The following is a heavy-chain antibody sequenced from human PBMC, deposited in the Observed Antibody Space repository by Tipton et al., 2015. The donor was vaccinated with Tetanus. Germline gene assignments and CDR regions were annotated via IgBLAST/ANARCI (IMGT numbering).Heavy chain of an antibody. J-gene: IGHJ4*02. V-gene: IGHV4-39*01. Sequence: TLSLTCTVSGVSIADNTNYWGWVRQPPGKGLEWIGSVYFSGDTYSDPSLKSRVTISVDTSRNQFSLRLSSVTAADTAVYYCARHNSGYFTFFDYWSQGTLVTVSS. CDR1: GVSIADNTNY. CDR2: VYFSGDT. CDR3: ARHNSGYFTFFDY. D-gene: IGHD3-3*01.